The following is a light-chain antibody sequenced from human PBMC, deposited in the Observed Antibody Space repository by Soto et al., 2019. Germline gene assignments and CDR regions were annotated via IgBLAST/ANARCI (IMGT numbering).Light chain of an antibody. CDR2: EVT. CDR1: SGYIGSYNR. CDR3: SSYTNISTRACV. J-gene: IGLJ1*01. Sequence: QSVVIQRAAVCGSPGQSSTISCTGTSGYIGSYNRVSWYQQHPGKAPKLIIYEVTDRPSGVSNRFSGSKSGNTASLTISGLQAEDEAEYYCSSYTNISTRACVFGTGTKV. V-gene: IGLV2-14*01.